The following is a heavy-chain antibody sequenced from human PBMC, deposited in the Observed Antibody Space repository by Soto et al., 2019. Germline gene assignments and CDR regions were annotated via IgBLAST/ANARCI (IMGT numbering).Heavy chain of an antibody. Sequence: SGPTLVNPTETLALTCTFSGFSLSTSGMCVSWVRQPPGKALEWLARIDWDGDKKYSTSPKTRLTISRDTSINQVVLTMTNMDPVDTATYYCARIDMAARPGTFDYWGQGSLVTVSS. CDR3: ARIDMAARPGTFDY. V-gene: IGHV2-70*11. J-gene: IGHJ4*02. CDR1: GFSLSTSGMC. D-gene: IGHD6-6*01. CDR2: IDWDGDK.